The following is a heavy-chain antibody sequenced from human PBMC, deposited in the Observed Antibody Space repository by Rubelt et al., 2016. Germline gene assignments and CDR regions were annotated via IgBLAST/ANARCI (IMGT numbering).Heavy chain of an antibody. Sequence: QVQLVQSGAEVKKPGSSVKVSCKASGGTFSSYTFNWVRQAPGQGLEWMGRIIPIIEISYYAKKLQDRGKITADKSTRTAYMELSSLRYEDTAVYYCATPTDYFKDWGQGTLVTVSS. V-gene: IGHV1-69*02. CDR3: ATPTDYFKD. CDR1: GGTFSSYT. J-gene: IGHJ4*02. CDR2: IIPIIEIS.